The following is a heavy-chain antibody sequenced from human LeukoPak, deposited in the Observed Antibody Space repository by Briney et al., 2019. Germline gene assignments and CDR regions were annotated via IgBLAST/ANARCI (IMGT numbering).Heavy chain of an antibody. V-gene: IGHV1-24*01. CDR2: FDPEDGET. J-gene: IGHJ6*02. D-gene: IGHD3-10*01. Sequence: ASVKVSCKVSGYTLTELSMHWVRQAPGKGLEWMGGFDPEDGETIYAQKFQGRVTMTEDTSSDTAYMELSRLRSDDTAVYYCARGTLWFGELFYNYGMDVWGQGTTVTVSS. CDR1: GYTLTELS. CDR3: ARGTLWFGELFYNYGMDV.